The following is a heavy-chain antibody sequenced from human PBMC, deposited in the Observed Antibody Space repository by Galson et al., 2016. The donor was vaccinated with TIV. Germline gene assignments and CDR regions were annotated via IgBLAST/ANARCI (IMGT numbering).Heavy chain of an antibody. Sequence: LRLSCAASGFSFRNYVMNWVRLAPGKGLEWVSSVSLSGAYTYYTDSVKGRFTVSRDNSKNTLYLQMNSLRTEDTALFYCARPKGGRAAPTGAFDIWGQGTMVTVSS. D-gene: IGHD6-13*01. CDR1: GFSFRNYV. CDR2: VSLSGAYT. J-gene: IGHJ3*02. CDR3: ARPKGGRAAPTGAFDI. V-gene: IGHV3-23*01.